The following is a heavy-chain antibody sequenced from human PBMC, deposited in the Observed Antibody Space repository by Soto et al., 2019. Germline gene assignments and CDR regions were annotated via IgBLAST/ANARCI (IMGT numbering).Heavy chain of an antibody. V-gene: IGHV4-39*01. Sequence: PSETLSLTCTVSGGSITSSSYYWGWIRQPPGKGLEWIGSIYYSGSTYYNPSLKSRVTISVDTSKNQFSLKLSSVTAADTAVYYCARRRVVPYYYGMDVWGQGTTVT. J-gene: IGHJ6*02. CDR3: ARRRVVPYYYGMDV. D-gene: IGHD3-3*01. CDR1: GGSITSSSYY. CDR2: IYYSGST.